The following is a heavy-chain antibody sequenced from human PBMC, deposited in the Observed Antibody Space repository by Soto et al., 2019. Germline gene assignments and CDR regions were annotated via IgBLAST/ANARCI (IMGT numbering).Heavy chain of an antibody. CDR2: ISGSGSTI. CDR1: GFTFSKNY. Sequence: QVQLVESGGALVKPGGSLTLSCAASGFTFSKNYMTWVRQGPGKGLEWVSSISGSGSTIYYAASVKGRLTVSRDNANNSLHLQMNTLRAEDTALYFCARQTGGRHDAFDVWGLGTMVTVSS. V-gene: IGHV3-11*01. J-gene: IGHJ3*01. CDR3: ARQTGGRHDAFDV.